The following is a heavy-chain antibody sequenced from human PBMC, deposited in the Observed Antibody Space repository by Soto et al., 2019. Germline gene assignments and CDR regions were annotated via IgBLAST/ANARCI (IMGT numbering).Heavy chain of an antibody. CDR3: ARAPYYYDSSGYWAY. CDR1: GFTFSDYY. Sequence: GGSLRLSCAASGFTFSDYYRSWIRQAPGKGLECISYISNSSSYIYYADSVKGRFTISRDNAKNSLYLQMNSLRAEDTAVYYCARAPYYYDSSGYWAYWGQGTLVTVSS. V-gene: IGHV3-11*06. J-gene: IGHJ4*02. D-gene: IGHD3-22*01. CDR2: ISNSSSYI.